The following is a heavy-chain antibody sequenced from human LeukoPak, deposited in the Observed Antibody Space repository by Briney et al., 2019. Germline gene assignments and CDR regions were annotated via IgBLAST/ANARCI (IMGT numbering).Heavy chain of an antibody. CDR3: AKMCEESCQPPRCGSCYD. V-gene: IGHV3-23*01. J-gene: IGHJ4*02. CDR2: ISGSGGST. CDR1: GFTFSSYE. D-gene: IGHD2-15*01. Sequence: PGGSLRLSCAASGFTFSSYEMTWVRQAPGKGLEWVSAISGSGGSTYYADSVKGRFTISRDNSKNTLYLQMNSLRAEDTAVYYCAKMCEESCQPPRCGSCYDWGQGTLVTVSS.